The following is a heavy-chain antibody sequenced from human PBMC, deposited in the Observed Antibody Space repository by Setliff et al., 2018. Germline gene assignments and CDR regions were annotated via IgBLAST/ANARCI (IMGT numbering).Heavy chain of an antibody. Sequence: SETLSLTCAVYGGSFSGYYWSWIRQPPGKGLEWIGEINHSGSTNYNPSLKSRVPTSVDTSKNQFSPKLSSVTAADTAVYYCARGKLLWFGELRAQYYFDYWGQGTLVTVS. V-gene: IGHV4-34*01. D-gene: IGHD3-10*01. CDR1: GGSFSGYY. CDR3: ARGKLLWFGELRAQYYFDY. J-gene: IGHJ4*02. CDR2: INHSGST.